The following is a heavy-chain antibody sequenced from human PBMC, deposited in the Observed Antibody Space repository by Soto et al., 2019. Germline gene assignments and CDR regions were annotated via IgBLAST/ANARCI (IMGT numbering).Heavy chain of an antibody. CDR3: ARPLAAGTLHYFYYGMDV. CDR1: GGTLSIYA. J-gene: IGHJ6*02. V-gene: IGHV1-69*13. Sequence: SVKVSCKAPGGTLSIYAISWVRQAPGQGLEWMGGITPILGTADYAQEFQGRVTITADDSTSTAHMELRSLRSEDTAVYYCARPLAAGTLHYFYYGMDVWG. D-gene: IGHD6-13*01. CDR2: ITPILGTA.